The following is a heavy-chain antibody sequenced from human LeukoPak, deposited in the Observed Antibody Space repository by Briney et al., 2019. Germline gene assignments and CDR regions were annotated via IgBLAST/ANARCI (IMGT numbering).Heavy chain of an antibody. D-gene: IGHD3-10*01. V-gene: IGHV4-34*01. CDR1: GGSFSGYY. CDR2: INHSGST. CDR3: ARDAQQIYYSFEQADGFDL. Sequence: SETLSLTCAVYGGSFSGYYWSWIRQPPGKGLEWIGEINHSGSTNYNPSLKSRVTISVDTSKNQFSLKLRSVTAADTAVYFCARDAQQIYYSFEQADGFDLWGRGTMVTVSP. J-gene: IGHJ3*01.